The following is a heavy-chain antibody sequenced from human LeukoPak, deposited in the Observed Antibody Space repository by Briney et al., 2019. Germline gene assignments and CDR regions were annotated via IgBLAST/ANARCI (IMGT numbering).Heavy chain of an antibody. D-gene: IGHD3-10*01. CDR3: ARHSDVIGAI. Sequence: GESLKISCKASGYTFTHQWIGWVRQQSGSGLEWMGIIYPRDSDTRYSPSFQGHVSISADTSINTAYLEWSRLEAPDTAIYYCARHSDVIGAIWGQGTLVTVSS. J-gene: IGHJ4*02. CDR2: IYPRDSDT. V-gene: IGHV5-51*01. CDR1: GYTFTHQW.